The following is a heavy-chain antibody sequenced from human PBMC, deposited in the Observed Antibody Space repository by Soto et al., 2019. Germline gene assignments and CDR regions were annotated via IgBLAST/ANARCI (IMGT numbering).Heavy chain of an antibody. Sequence: PGGSLRLSCAASGFTFSSYAMHWVRQAPGKGLEWVAVISYDGSNKYYADSVKGRFTISRDNSKNTLYLQMNSLRAEDTAVYYFARDQGGWYGIVRDYYYGMDVWGQGTTVTVSS. D-gene: IGHD6-19*01. CDR1: GFTFSSYA. V-gene: IGHV3-30-3*01. CDR3: ARDQGGWYGIVRDYYYGMDV. J-gene: IGHJ6*02. CDR2: ISYDGSNK.